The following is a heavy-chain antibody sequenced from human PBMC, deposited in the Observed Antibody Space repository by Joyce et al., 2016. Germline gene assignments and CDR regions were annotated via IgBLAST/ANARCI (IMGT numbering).Heavy chain of an antibody. V-gene: IGHV1-3*01. Sequence: QVQVVQSGAELRKPGASVKVSCKSSGYTFIFNGLHWVRQAPGQGPGWMGWIHGGNGNVEYSQQVQDRVTITRDTAASTAYLEVSSLRSEDTAIYYCAAGFYDVVTGKADPEYWGQGTLVTVSA. J-gene: IGHJ4*02. CDR1: GYTFIFNG. D-gene: IGHD3-9*01. CDR3: AAGFYDVVTGKADPEY. CDR2: IHGGNGNV.